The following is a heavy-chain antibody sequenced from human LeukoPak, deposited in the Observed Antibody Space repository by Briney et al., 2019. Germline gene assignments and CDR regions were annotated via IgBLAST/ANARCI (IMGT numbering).Heavy chain of an antibody. Sequence: ASETLSLTCTVSGGSISSSTYYWGWIRQPPGKGLEWIGSIYYSGSTYYNPSLKSRVTISVDTSKNQFSLKLSSVTAADTAVYYCARCYYYDSSGCSQSDAFDIWGQGTMVTVSS. CDR2: IYYSGST. D-gene: IGHD3-22*01. J-gene: IGHJ3*02. CDR1: GGSISSSTYY. CDR3: ARCYYYDSSGCSQSDAFDI. V-gene: IGHV4-39*07.